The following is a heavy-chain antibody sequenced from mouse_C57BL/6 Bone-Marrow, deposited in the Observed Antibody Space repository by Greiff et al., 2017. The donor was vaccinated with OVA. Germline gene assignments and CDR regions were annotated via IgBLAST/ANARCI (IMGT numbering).Heavy chain of an antibody. D-gene: IGHD1-1*01. CDR2: IYPRDGST. CDR1: GYTFTDHT. J-gene: IGHJ4*01. V-gene: IGHV1-78*01. Sequence: QVQLQQSDAELVKPGASVKISCKVSGYTFTDHTIHWMKQRPEQGLEWIGYIYPRDGSTKYNEKFKGKATLTADKSSSTAYMQLNSLTSEDSAVYYCARAGTYGSRGDYYAMDYWGQGTSVTVSS. CDR3: ARAGTYGSRGDYYAMDY.